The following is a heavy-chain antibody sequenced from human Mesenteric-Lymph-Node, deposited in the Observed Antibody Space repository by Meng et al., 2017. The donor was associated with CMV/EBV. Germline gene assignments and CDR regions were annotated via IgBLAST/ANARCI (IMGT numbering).Heavy chain of an antibody. V-gene: IGHV1-69*01. Sequence: KASGGTFSSYAISWGRQAPGQGLEWMGGIIPIFGTANYAQKFQGRVTITADESTSTAYMELSSLRSEDTAVYYCARVFQGSGSYFDYWGQGTLVTVSS. CDR2: IIPIFGTA. CDR3: ARVFQGSGSYFDY. J-gene: IGHJ4*02. D-gene: IGHD3-10*01. CDR1: GGTFSSYA.